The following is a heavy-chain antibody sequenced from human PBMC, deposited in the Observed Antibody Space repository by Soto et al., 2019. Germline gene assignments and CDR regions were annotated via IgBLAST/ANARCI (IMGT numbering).Heavy chain of an antibody. Sequence: GESLKISCKGSGYSFTSHWIGWVRQMPGKGLEWMGIIYPGDSDTRYSPSFQGQVTISADKSISTAYLQWSSLKASDTAMYYCARLFNGYCSSTSCYPSYYYYYGMDVWGQGTTVTVSS. J-gene: IGHJ6*02. D-gene: IGHD2-2*01. V-gene: IGHV5-51*01. CDR2: IYPGDSDT. CDR1: GYSFTSHW. CDR3: ARLFNGYCSSTSCYPSYYYYYGMDV.